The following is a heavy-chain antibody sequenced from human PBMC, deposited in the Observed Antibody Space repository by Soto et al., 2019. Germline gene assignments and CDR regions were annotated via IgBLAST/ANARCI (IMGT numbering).Heavy chain of an antibody. D-gene: IGHD3-16*01. CDR1: QECIGRNY. V-gene: IGHV4-59*01. CDR3: ARVRGGSDKWLDP. Sequence: LACAVPQECIGRNYWTYARQFPGKGLEWLGYIHYGGTTNYNPSLRSRVTISIDTSKTQFSLNLSSVTTADTAVYYCARVRGGSDKWLDPWGRGSLVTVS. J-gene: IGHJ5*02. CDR2: IHYGGTT.